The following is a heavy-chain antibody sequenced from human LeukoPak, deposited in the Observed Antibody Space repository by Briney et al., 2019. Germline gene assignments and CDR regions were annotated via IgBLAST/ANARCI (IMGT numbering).Heavy chain of an antibody. J-gene: IGHJ4*02. D-gene: IGHD5-18*01. Sequence: RTGGSLRLSCAASGFTVSSNYMSWVRQAPGKGLVWVSRINSDGSSTSYADSVKGRFTISRDNAKNTLYLQMNSLRAEDTAVYYCARGYSYGSLDYWGQGTLVTVSS. CDR1: GFTVSSNY. V-gene: IGHV3-74*01. CDR2: INSDGSST. CDR3: ARGYSYGSLDY.